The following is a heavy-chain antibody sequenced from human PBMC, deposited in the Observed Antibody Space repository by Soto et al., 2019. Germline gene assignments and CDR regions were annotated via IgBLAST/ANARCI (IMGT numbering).Heavy chain of an antibody. J-gene: IGHJ4*02. CDR3: ARIIGYCSGGSCPTLDY. Sequence: PSETLSLTCTVSGGSISSGDYYWSWIRQPPGKGLEWIGYIYYSGSTYYNPSLKSRVTISVDTSKNQFSLKLSSVTAADTAVYYCARIIGYCSGGSCPTLDYWGQGTLVTVSS. D-gene: IGHD2-15*01. CDR2: IYYSGST. CDR1: GGSISSGDYY. V-gene: IGHV4-30-4*01.